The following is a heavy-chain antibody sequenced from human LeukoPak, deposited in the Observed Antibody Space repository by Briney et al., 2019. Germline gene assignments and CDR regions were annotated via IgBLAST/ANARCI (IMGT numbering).Heavy chain of an antibody. J-gene: IGHJ4*02. CDR2: IYTSGST. CDR1: GGSISSYY. CDR3: ARLHSYSGSHDY. Sequence: SETLSLTCTVSGGSISSYYWSWIRQPPGKGLEWIAYIYTSGSTNYNPSLKSRVTISVDTSKNQFSLKLSSVTAADTAVYYCARLHSYSGSHDYWGQGTLVTVSS. D-gene: IGHD1-26*01. V-gene: IGHV4-4*09.